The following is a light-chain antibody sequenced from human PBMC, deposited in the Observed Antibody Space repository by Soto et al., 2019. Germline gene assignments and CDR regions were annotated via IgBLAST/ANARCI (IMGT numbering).Light chain of an antibody. CDR2: GAS. CDR1: QSISSIH. CDR3: QHDDSSPVA. Sequence: EIVLTQSPGTLSLSPGERATLSCRTSQSISSIHLAWYQHKPGQAPKLLIYGASSRAIGIPDRFSGSGSGTDCTLTIGRLEAEKCALYFCQHDDSSPVAFGGGTKVDSK. J-gene: IGKJ4*01. V-gene: IGKV3-20*01.